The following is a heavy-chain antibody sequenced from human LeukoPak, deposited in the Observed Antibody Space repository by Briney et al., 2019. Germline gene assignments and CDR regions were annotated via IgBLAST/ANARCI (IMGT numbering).Heavy chain of an antibody. Sequence: GGSLRLSCAASGFTFSSYGMHWVRQAPGKGLEWVAVISYDGSNKYYADSVKGRFTISRDNSKNTLYLQMNSLRAEDTAVYYCAKSVGVAGDYYYYYYYMDVWGKGTTVTVSS. CDR2: ISYDGSNK. D-gene: IGHD6-19*01. J-gene: IGHJ6*03. V-gene: IGHV3-30*18. CDR1: GFTFSSYG. CDR3: AKSVGVAGDYYYYYYYMDV.